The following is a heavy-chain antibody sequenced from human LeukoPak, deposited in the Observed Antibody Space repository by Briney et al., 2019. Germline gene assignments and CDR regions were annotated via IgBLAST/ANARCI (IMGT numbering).Heavy chain of an antibody. CDR1: GYTFTSYD. CDR3: ARAPSGSYKKTFDY. V-gene: IGHV1-8*01. J-gene: IGHJ4*02. Sequence: ASVKVSCKASGYTFTSYDINWVRQATGQGLEWMGWMNPNSGNTGYAQKFQGRVTMTRDTSISTAYMELSSLRSEDTAVYYCARAPSGSYKKTFDYWGQGTLVTVSS. CDR2: MNPNSGNT. D-gene: IGHD3-10*01.